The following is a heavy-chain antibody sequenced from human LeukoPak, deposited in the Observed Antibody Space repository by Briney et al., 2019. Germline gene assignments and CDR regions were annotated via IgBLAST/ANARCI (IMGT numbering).Heavy chain of an antibody. D-gene: IGHD3/OR15-3a*01. CDR1: GFTSSTYA. V-gene: IGHV3-23*01. CDR2: ISGSGVST. CDR3: AKQWRGTGDAFDI. J-gene: IGHJ3*02. Sequence: GGSLRLSCAASGFTSSTYAMSWVRQAPGKGLEWGSTISGSGVSTYYADSVKGRFTISRDTSKNTLYLQMNSLRAEDTAVYYCAKQWRGTGDAFDIWGQGTVVTFSS.